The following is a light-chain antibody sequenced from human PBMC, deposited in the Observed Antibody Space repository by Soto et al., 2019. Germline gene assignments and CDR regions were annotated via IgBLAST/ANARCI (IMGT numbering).Light chain of an antibody. Sequence: MTQSPATLSVTPGERATLXXXASQSVSDNLAWYQQKPGQAPRLLIYGASTRATGIPARFSGSGSGTEFSLTISSLQSEDFAVYYCQQYNDWPTTFGGGTKVDIK. V-gene: IGKV3D-15*01. CDR1: QSVSDN. J-gene: IGKJ4*01. CDR3: QQYNDWPTT. CDR2: GAS.